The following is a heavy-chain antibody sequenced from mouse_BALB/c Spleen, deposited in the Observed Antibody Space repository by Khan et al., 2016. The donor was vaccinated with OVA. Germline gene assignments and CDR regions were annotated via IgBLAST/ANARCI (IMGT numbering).Heavy chain of an antibody. CDR1: GYTFTSYW. CDR2: INPTDGRC. CDR3: ARGGYGSLAY. J-gene: IGHJ3*01. D-gene: IGHD2-10*02. Sequence: QVQLQQPGAELVKPGASVKLSCKASGYTFTSYWMHWVKQRPGQGLEWIGYINPTDGRCHYNEKFKSKATLTVDTSSSTAYMQLNSLTSDYSAVYHCARGGYGSLAYWGQGPLVTVSA. V-gene: IGHV1S81*02.